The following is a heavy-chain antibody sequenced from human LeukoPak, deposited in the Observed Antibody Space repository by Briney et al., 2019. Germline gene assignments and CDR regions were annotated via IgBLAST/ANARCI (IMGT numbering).Heavy chain of an antibody. CDR2: IYHSGST. V-gene: IGHV4-38-2*02. CDR3: ARGRVVVTFVFDY. CDR1: GYSISSGCY. D-gene: IGHD2-21*02. J-gene: IGHJ4*02. Sequence: SETLSLTCTVSGYSISSGCYWGWVRQPPGKGLEWIGSIYHSGSTNYNPSLKSRVTISVDTSKNQFSLQLSSVTAADTAVYYCARGRVVVTFVFDYWGKGTMVTVSS.